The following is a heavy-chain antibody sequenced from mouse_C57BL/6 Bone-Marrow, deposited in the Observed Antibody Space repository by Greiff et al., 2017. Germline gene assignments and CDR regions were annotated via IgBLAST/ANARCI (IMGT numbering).Heavy chain of an antibody. V-gene: IGHV1-59*01. CDR3: ASLSDYYGSRGYYFDY. CDR1: GYTFTSYW. J-gene: IGHJ2*01. CDR2: IDPSDSYT. D-gene: IGHD1-1*01. Sequence: QVQLQQPGAELVRPGTSVKLSCKASGYTFTSYWMHWVKQRPGQGLEWIGVIDPSDSYTNYNQKFKGKATLTVDTSSSTAYMQLSSLTSEDSAVSYCASLSDYYGSRGYYFDYWGQGTTLTVSS.